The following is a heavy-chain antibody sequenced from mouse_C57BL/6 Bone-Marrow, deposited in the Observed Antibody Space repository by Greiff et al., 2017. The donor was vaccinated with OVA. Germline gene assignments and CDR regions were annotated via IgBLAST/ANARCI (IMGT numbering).Heavy chain of an antibody. J-gene: IGHJ4*01. V-gene: IGHV5-17*01. CDR3: ARGPRGYAMDY. CDR2: ISSGSSTI. Sequence: EVKVVESGGGLVKPGGSLKLSCAASGFTFSDYGMHWVRQAPEKGLEWVAYISSGSSTIYYADTVKGRFTISRDNAKNTLFLQMTSLRSEDTAMYYCARGPRGYAMDYWGQGTSVTVSS. CDR1: GFTFSDYG.